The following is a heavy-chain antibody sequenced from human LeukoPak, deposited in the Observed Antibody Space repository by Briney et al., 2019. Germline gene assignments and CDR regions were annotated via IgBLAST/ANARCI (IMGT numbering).Heavy chain of an antibody. D-gene: IGHD3-16*01. Sequence: GGSLRLSCAASGFTFSSYDMYWVRQAPGKGLEWVAVISYDGSNKYYADSVKGRFTISRDNSKNTLYLQMNSLRGEDTAVYYCARGGGYQPLDYWGQGTLVTVSS. CDR3: ARGGGYQPLDY. V-gene: IGHV3-30*03. J-gene: IGHJ4*02. CDR2: ISYDGSNK. CDR1: GFTFSSYD.